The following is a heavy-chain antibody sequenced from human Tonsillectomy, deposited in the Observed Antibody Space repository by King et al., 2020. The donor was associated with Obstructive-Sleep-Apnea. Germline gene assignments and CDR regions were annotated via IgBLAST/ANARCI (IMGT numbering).Heavy chain of an antibody. CDR2: IYYSGST. CDR1: GGSISTYY. V-gene: IGHV4-59*01. J-gene: IGHJ5*02. CDR3: ARAPYGSGIIDWFDP. D-gene: IGHD3-10*01. Sequence: VQLQESGPGLVKPSETLSLTCTVSGGSISTYYWSWIRQSPGKGLEWIGYIYYSGSTNYNPCLKSRVTMSVDTSKNQFSLNLSSVTAADTAVYYCARAPYGSGIIDWFDPWGQGTLVTVSS.